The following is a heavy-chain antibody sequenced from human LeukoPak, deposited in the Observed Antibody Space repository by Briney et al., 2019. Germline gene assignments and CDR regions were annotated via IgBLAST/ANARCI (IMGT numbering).Heavy chain of an antibody. CDR2: IYSSGST. Sequence: SETLSLTCTVPGGSISSYYCSWIRQPAGKGLEWIGRIYSSGSTSYNPSLKSRVTMSVDTSKNQVSLKLSSATAADTAMYYCARVYQSSGISSGYFDYWGQGTLVTVSS. J-gene: IGHJ4*02. V-gene: IGHV4-4*07. CDR1: GGSISSYY. CDR3: ARVYQSSGISSGYFDY. D-gene: IGHD4-23*01.